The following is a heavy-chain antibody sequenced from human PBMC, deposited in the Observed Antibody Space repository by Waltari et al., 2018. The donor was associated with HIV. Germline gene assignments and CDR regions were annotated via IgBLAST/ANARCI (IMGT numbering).Heavy chain of an antibody. Sequence: EVQLVESGGGLVKPGGSLRLSCAASGFTFSSYSMNWVRQAPGKGLEWVSSISSSSSYIYYADSVKGRFTISRDNAKNSLYLQMNSLRAEDTAVYYCASGVVTIFDYWGQGTLVTVSS. J-gene: IGHJ4*02. CDR1: GFTFSSYS. D-gene: IGHD2-21*02. V-gene: IGHV3-21*01. CDR3: ASGVVTIFDY. CDR2: ISSSSSYI.